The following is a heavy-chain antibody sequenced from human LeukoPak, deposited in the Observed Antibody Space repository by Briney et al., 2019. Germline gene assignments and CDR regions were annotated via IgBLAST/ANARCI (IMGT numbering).Heavy chain of an antibody. CDR1: GGSISSYY. J-gene: IGHJ4*02. D-gene: IGHD3-10*01. CDR2: IFYIGNT. Sequence: SETLSLTCTVSGGSISSYYWSWVRQPPGKGLEWVGYIFYIGNTNYNPSLKSQVTISVDTSKNQFSLKPSSVTAADTAVYYCARAEDTSVRGVPYIFDYWGQGTLVTVSS. V-gene: IGHV4-59*01. CDR3: ARAEDTSVRGVPYIFDY.